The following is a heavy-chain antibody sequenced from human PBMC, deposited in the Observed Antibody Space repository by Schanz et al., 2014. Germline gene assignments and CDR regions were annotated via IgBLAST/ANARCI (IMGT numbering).Heavy chain of an antibody. J-gene: IGHJ4*02. D-gene: IGHD3-10*01. CDR2: ISGSGGST. CDR1: GFTFSSYA. Sequence: EVQLLESGGGLVQPGGSLRLSCAASGFTFSSYAMSWVRQAPGKGLEWVSAISGSGGSTYYADSVKGRFTISRDNSNKTVDLQMNSLRAEDTALYYCVRDELLWFGEVLSLDYWGQGALVTVSS. V-gene: IGHV3-23*01. CDR3: VRDELLWFGEVLSLDY.